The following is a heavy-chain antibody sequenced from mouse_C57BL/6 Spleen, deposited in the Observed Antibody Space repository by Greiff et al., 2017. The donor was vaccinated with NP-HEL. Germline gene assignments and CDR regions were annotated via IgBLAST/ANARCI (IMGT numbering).Heavy chain of an antibody. J-gene: IGHJ4*01. V-gene: IGHV2-9-1*01. CDR3: ARYYYGSRDYYAMDY. CDR2: IWTGGGT. D-gene: IGHD1-1*01. CDR1: GFSLTSYA. Sequence: VKLMESGPGLVAPSQSLSITCTVSGFSLTSYAISWVRQPPGKGLEWLGVIWTGGGTNYNSALKSRLSISKDNSKSQVFLKMNSLQTDDTARYYCARYYYGSRDYYAMDYWGQGTSVTVSS.